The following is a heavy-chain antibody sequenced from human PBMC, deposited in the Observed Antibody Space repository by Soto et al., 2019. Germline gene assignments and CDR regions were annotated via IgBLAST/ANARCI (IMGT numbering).Heavy chain of an antibody. Sequence: GVSLRLSCAASGFTFSSYWMHWVRQAPGKGLVWVSRINSDGSSTSYADSVKGRFTISRDNAKNTLYLQMNSLRAEDTAVYYCASFRHYYYYYMDVWGQGTTVTVSS. CDR2: INSDGSST. CDR1: GFTFSSYW. CDR3: ASFRHYYYYYMDV. J-gene: IGHJ6*03. V-gene: IGHV3-74*01.